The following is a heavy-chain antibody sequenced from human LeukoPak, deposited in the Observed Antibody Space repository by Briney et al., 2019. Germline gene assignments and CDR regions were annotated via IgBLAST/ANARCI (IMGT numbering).Heavy chain of an antibody. CDR3: ARGMGPTINICWFDP. J-gene: IGHJ5*02. CDR1: GGSISSSSYY. V-gene: IGHV4-39*07. D-gene: IGHD5-12*01. CDR2: IYYSGST. Sequence: SETLSLTCTVSGGSISSSSYYWGWIRQPPGKGLEWIGSIYYSGSTYYNPSLKSRVTISVDTSKNQFSLKLSSVTAADTAVYYCARGMGPTINICWFDPWGQGTLDTVSS.